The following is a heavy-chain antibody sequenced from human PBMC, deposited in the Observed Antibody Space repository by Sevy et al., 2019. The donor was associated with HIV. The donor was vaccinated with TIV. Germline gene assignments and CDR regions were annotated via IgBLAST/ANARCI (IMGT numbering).Heavy chain of an antibody. J-gene: IGHJ6*02. CDR2: LIGGGSRT. CDR1: GFPFSNFA. D-gene: IGHD2-8*02. V-gene: IGHV3-23*01. CDR3: AKRRVQSGLSGGGANYGMDV. Sequence: GSLRLSCAASGFPFSNFAMSWVRQAPGKGLEWVSTLIGGGSRTYYADSVTGRFIISRDNSRNNLYLQMNSLRAEDTAIYYCAKRRVQSGLSGGGANYGMDVCGRGTTVTVSS.